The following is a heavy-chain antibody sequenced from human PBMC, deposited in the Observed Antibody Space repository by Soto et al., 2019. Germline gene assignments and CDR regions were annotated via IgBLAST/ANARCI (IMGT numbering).Heavy chain of an antibody. CDR2: IHYPGST. D-gene: IGHD3-9*01. Sequence: QVQLQESGPGLVKPSQTLSLTCIVSGGSISRVGYYWSWIRQHPGTGLEWIAYIHYPGSTYYNPSLKSRVTISVDTSQSQFSLKVNSVTAADTAVYYCAREIPGQTGCDLWGRGTLVTVSS. J-gene: IGHJ2*01. CDR1: GGSISRVGYY. V-gene: IGHV4-31*03. CDR3: AREIPGQTGCDL.